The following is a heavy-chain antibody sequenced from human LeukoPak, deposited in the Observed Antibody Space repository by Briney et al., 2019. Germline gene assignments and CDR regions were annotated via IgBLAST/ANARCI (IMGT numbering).Heavy chain of an antibody. V-gene: IGHV3-23*01. J-gene: IGHJ6*02. CDR2: ISGSGGST. CDR1: GFTFSSYA. Sequence: GGSLRLSCAASGFTFSSYAMSWVRQAPGKGLEWVSAISGSGGSTYYADSVKGRFTISRDNSKNTLYLQMNSLRAEDTAVYYCAKDGPYYYDSSGYYLSGYGMDVWGQGTTVTVSS. D-gene: IGHD3-22*01. CDR3: AKDGPYYYDSSGYYLSGYGMDV.